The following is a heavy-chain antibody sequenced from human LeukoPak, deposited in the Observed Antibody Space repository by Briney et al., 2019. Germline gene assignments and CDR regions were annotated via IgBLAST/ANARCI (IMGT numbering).Heavy chain of an antibody. CDR2: VIPIFGTA. CDR3: ARGLGSCSRTSCPAGY. V-gene: IGHV1-69*05. D-gene: IGHD2-2*01. Sequence: SVKVSCKACGGTFSSYGISWMRQAPGQGLEWIGGVIPIFGTANYAQKFQGRVTITTDEYTSTAYMELSSLRSEDTAVYCCARGLGSCSRTSCPAGYWGQGTLVTVSS. CDR1: GGTFSSYG. J-gene: IGHJ4*02.